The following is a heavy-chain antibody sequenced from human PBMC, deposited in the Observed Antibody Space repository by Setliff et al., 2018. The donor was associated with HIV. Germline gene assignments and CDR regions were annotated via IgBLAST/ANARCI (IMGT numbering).Heavy chain of an antibody. CDR2: VYYSGST. V-gene: IGHV4-59*01. J-gene: IGHJ5*02. CDR1: GDSISGYY. CDR3: ARGRGAWFEGSWFDP. D-gene: IGHD6-19*01. Sequence: PSETLSLTCTVSGDSISGYYWSWVRQPPGKGLEWIGYVYYSGSTNYNPSLKSRVTLSFDTSKNNFSLNLNSVTATDTAVYFCARGRGAWFEGSWFDPWGQGILVTVSS.